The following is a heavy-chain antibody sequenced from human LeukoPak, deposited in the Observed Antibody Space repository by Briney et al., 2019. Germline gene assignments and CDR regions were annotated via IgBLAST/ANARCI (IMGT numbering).Heavy chain of an antibody. Sequence: SETLSLTCNVSGGSISNYYWTWIRQPAGKGLEWIGRIYSSGTTTYNPSLKSRVAMSVDTSRNQFSLKLSSVTAADTAVYYCARVSPIAEAGSSYYYAMDVWGQGTTVTVSS. J-gene: IGHJ6*02. CDR3: ARVSPIAEAGSSYYYAMDV. CDR2: IYSSGTT. V-gene: IGHV4-4*07. CDR1: GGSISNYY. D-gene: IGHD6-19*01.